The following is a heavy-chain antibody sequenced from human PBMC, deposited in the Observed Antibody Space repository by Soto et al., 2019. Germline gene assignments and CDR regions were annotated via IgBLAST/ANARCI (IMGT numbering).Heavy chain of an antibody. CDR3: ALTIATVTAGYYYYGMDV. Sequence: SETLSLTCAVSDGSISSSNWWSWVRQPPGKGLEWIGEIYHSGSTNYNPSLKSRVTISVDKSKNQFSLKLSSVTAADTAVYYCALTIATVTAGYYYYGMDVWGQGTTVTVSS. CDR1: DGSISSSNW. J-gene: IGHJ6*02. D-gene: IGHD4-17*01. V-gene: IGHV4-4*02. CDR2: IYHSGST.